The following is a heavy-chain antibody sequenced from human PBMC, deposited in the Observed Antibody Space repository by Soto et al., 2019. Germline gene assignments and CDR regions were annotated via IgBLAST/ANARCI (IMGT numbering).Heavy chain of an antibody. Sequence: QVQLQESGQGLGRPSKPRSSTSTSSGDPLARGDNYGGGFRRPPGRAREWIGYIFYTGSSYYNPSLRSRVSISVDTSKNQFSLNVDSVSAADTAVYYCARGTGTMARAVLLDWGQGTLITVSS. D-gene: IGHD3-10*01. V-gene: IGHV4-30-4*01. CDR3: ARGTGTMARAVLLD. CDR2: IFYTGSS. J-gene: IGHJ4*02. CDR1: GDPLARGDNY.